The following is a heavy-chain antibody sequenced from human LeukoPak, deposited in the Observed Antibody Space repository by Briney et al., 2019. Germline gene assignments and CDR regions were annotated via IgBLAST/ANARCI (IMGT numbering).Heavy chain of an antibody. V-gene: IGHV3-30-3*01. CDR3: ARDRGDFYYFDY. D-gene: IGHD2-21*02. CDR1: GFTFSSYA. Sequence: QSGGSLRLSCAASGFTFSSYAMHWVRQAPGKGLEWVAVISYDGSNKYYADSVKGRFTISRDNSKNTLYLQMNSLRAEDTAVYYCARDRGDFYYFDYWGQGTLVTVSS. J-gene: IGHJ4*02. CDR2: ISYDGSNK.